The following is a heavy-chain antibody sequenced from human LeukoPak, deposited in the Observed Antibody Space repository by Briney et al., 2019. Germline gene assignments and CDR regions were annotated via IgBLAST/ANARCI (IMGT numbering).Heavy chain of an antibody. CDR3: ARLTGQLWLHRAAYLDY. CDR1: GFTFSSYS. Sequence: GGSLRLSCAASGFTFSSYSMNWVRQAPGKGLEWVSSISSSSSHIYYADSVKGRFTISRDNAKNSLYLQMNSLRAEDTAVYYCARLTGQLWLHRAAYLDYWGQGTLVTVSS. J-gene: IGHJ4*02. V-gene: IGHV3-21*01. D-gene: IGHD5-18*01. CDR2: ISSSSSHI.